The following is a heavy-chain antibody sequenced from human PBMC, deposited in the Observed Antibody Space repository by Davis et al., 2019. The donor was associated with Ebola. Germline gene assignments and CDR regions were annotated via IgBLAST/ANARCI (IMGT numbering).Heavy chain of an antibody. V-gene: IGHV6-1*01. CDR2: TYYTSKWFN. CDR3: ARGWLRSAFDQ. D-gene: IGHD5-12*01. J-gene: IGHJ4*02. CDR1: GDSVSGSNGA. Sequence: PSETLSLTCAISGDSVSGSNGAWNWVRQSPSRGLEWLGRTYYTSKWFNDYAVSVKGRITVNADTSKNQLSLHLNSVTPEDTAVYYCARGWLRSAFDQWGQGTLVTVSS.